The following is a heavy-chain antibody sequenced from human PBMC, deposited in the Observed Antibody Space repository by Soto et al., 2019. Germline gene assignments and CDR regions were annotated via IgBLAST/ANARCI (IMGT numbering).Heavy chain of an antibody. V-gene: IGHV3-20*04. J-gene: IGHJ4*02. D-gene: IGHD3-3*01. CDR1: VFAFDDYG. CDR3: AKGVAGWYYFDY. Sequence: GGSLRLSCAASVFAFDDYGMSWVRQAPGKGLEWVSGINWNGGSTGYADSVKGRFTISRDNAKNSLYLQMNSLRAEDTALYYCAKGVAGWYYFDYWGQGTLVTVSS. CDR2: INWNGGST.